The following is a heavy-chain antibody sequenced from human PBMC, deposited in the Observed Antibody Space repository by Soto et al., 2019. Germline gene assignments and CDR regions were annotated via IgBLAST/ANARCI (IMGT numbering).Heavy chain of an antibody. Sequence: LRLSCAASGFTFSSYAMHWVRQAPGKGLEWVAVISYDGSNKYYADSVKGRFTISRDNSKNTLYLQMNSLRAEDTAVYYCARALPRIAARPPGYWGQGTLVTVSS. CDR2: ISYDGSNK. J-gene: IGHJ4*02. CDR1: GFTFSSYA. V-gene: IGHV3-30-3*01. CDR3: ARALPRIAARPPGY. D-gene: IGHD6-6*01.